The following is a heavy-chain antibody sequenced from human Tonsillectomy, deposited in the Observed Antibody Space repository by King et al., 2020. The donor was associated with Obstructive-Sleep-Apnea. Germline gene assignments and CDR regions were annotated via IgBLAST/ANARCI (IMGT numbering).Heavy chain of an antibody. CDR1: GFTFRSYG. D-gene: IGHD3-10*01. V-gene: IGHV3-30*02. J-gene: IGHJ4*02. CDR3: AKDHPYYGSGSYPLAIDY. CDR2: IRFDGSDK. Sequence: VQLVESGGGVVQPGGSLRLSCAASGFTFRSYGMHWVRQAPGKGLEWVAFIRFDGSDKYYADSVKGRFPISRDNSKNTLYLQMASLRAEDTAVYYCAKDHPYYGSGSYPLAIDYWGQGALVTVSS.